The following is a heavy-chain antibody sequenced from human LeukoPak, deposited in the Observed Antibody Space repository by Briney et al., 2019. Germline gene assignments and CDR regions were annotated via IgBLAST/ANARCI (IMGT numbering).Heavy chain of an antibody. D-gene: IGHD6-19*01. CDR3: ARGRVAGSPSPSYYYYMDV. V-gene: IGHV4-34*01. Sequence: SETLSLTCAVYGGSFSVYYWSWIRQPPGKGLEWIGQINHSGSTNYNPSLKSRITISVDTSKNQFSLKLSSVTAADTAVYYCARGRVAGSPSPSYYYYMDVWGKGTTVTLSS. J-gene: IGHJ6*03. CDR1: GGSFSVYY. CDR2: INHSGST.